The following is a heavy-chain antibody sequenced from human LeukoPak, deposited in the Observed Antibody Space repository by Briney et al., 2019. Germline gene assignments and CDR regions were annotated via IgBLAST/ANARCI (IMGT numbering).Heavy chain of an antibody. J-gene: IGHJ6*04. CDR1: GGSLSSYY. Sequence: SETLSLTCTVSGGSLSSYYWSWIRQPPGKGLEWIGYIYYSGSTNYNPSLKSRVTISVDTSKNQFSLKLSSVTAADTAVYYCARGRYYYDSSGYYGFGVWGKGTTVTISS. CDR2: IYYSGST. D-gene: IGHD3-22*01. V-gene: IGHV4-59*01. CDR3: ARGRYYYDSSGYYGFGV.